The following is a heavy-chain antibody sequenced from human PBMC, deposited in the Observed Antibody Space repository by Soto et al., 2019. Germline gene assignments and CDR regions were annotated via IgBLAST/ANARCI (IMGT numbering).Heavy chain of an antibody. Sequence: GASVKVSCKASGYTFISYGISWVRQAPGQELEWMGWISAYNDYTNYAQKLQGRVTMTTDTSTRIAYLELRSLRSDDTAVYYCAREGYYSGLGSYPPARYYGMDVWGQGTTVTVSS. CDR1: GYTFISYG. J-gene: IGHJ6*02. CDR2: ISAYNDYT. D-gene: IGHD3-10*01. CDR3: AREGYYSGLGSYPPARYYGMDV. V-gene: IGHV1-18*01.